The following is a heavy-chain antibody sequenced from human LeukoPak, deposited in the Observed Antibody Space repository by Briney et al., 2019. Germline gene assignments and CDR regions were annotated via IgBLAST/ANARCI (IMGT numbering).Heavy chain of an antibody. CDR1: GVSISSYY. CDR2: IYYSGST. J-gene: IGHJ4*02. D-gene: IGHD3-22*01. V-gene: IGHV4-59*01. Sequence: SETLSLTCTVSGVSISSYYWSWIRQPPGKGLEWIGYIYYSGSTNYNPSLKSRVTISVDTSKNQFSLKLSSVTAADTAVYYCARGTEEYYYDSSGYYYVIDYWGQGTLVTVSS. CDR3: ARGTEEYYYDSSGYYYVIDY.